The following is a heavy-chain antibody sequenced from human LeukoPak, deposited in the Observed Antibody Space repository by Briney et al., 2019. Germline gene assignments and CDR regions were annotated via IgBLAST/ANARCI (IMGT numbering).Heavy chain of an antibody. J-gene: IGHJ4*02. Sequence: SGPTLVKPTQTLTLTCTFSGFSLSTSGVGVGWIRQPPGKALEWLALIYWDDDKRYSPSLKSRLTITKDTSKNQVVLTMTNMDPVDTATYYCARYVWGGYRSSDYYFDYWGQGTLVTVSS. CDR3: ARYVWGGYRSSDYYFDY. D-gene: IGHD3-16*02. CDR1: GFSLSTSGVG. CDR2: IYWDDDK. V-gene: IGHV2-5*02.